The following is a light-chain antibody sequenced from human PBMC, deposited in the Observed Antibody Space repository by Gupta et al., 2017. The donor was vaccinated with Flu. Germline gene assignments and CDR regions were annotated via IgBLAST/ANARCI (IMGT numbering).Light chain of an antibody. J-gene: IGKJ2*03. CDR3: MQARQSPDS. CDR1: QSLLHSNGYNY. CDR2: LAS. V-gene: IGKV2-28*01. Sequence: DIVMTQSPLSLAVTPGEPASISCRSSQSLLHSNGYNYLDWYLQKPGQSPQLLMSLASNRASVVPDRFSGSGSGTEVTLKISRVEAEDVGVEYGMQARQSPDSFVQGTNMEI.